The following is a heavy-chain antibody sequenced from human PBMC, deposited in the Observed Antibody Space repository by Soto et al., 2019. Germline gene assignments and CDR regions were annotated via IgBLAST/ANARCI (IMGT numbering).Heavy chain of an antibody. D-gene: IGHD6-25*01. CDR3: ARGADPTYFDY. CDR2: INTYNGNT. J-gene: IGHJ4*02. CDR1: GYTFTNYG. Sequence: QVQLVQSGAEVKKPGASVRVSCKASGYTFTNYGVSWVRQAPGQGLERMGWINTYNGNTNYEQKFQGRVTVTTDTPTTTAYMELRSLRSDDTAGYYCARGADPTYFDYWGQGTLVTVSS. V-gene: IGHV1-18*01.